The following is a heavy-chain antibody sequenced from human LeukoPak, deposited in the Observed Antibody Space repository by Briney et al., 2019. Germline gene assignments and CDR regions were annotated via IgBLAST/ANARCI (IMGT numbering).Heavy chain of an antibody. Sequence: PSETLSLTCTVSGGSISSYYWSWIRQPAGKGLEWIGRIYTSGSTNYNPSLKSRVTMSVDTSKNQFSLKLSSVTAADTAVYYCARGGRTIFGVVIFNEYNWFDPWGQGTLVTVSS. J-gene: IGHJ5*02. CDR1: GGSISSYY. CDR3: ARGGRTIFGVVIFNEYNWFDP. CDR2: IYTSGST. V-gene: IGHV4-4*07. D-gene: IGHD3-3*01.